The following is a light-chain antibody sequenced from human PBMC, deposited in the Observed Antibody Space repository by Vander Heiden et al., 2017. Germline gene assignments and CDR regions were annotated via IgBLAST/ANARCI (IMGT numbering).Light chain of an antibody. CDR1: QSVSSY. J-gene: IGKJ5*01. CDR2: DAS. V-gene: IGKV3-11*01. CDR3: QQRSNWPPIT. Sequence: EIVLTQSPATLSLSPGERATLSGSASQSVSSYSPWYQHNPAQHPSLLLNDASNRANGIPARLSGSGSGTDFALTISSLEPEDFAVYYCQQRSNWPPITFGQGTRLEIK.